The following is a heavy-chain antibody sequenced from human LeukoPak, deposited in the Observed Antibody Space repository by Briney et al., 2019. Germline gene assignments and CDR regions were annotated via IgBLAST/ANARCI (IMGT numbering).Heavy chain of an antibody. D-gene: IGHD3-22*01. CDR3: ARDPGGTPGYYYYGIDV. Sequence: GGSLRLSCAASGFTFRNDGMHWVRQAPGKGLEWAALIWYDGNNKYYVDSVKGRFTISRDNSNDTVYLQMNSLRAEDTAMYYCARDPGGTPGYYYYGIDVWGQGTTVTVSS. CDR1: GFTFRNDG. V-gene: IGHV3-33*01. CDR2: IWYDGNNK. J-gene: IGHJ6*02.